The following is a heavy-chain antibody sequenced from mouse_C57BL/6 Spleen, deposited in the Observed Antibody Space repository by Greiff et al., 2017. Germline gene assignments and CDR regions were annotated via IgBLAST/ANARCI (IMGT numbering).Heavy chain of an antibody. Sequence: EVKLVESGAELVKPGASVKFSCTASGFNIKDYYMHWVKQRPEQGLEWIGKIDPEDGETKYDPKFQGKATITADTSSNTAYLQLSSLTSEDTAVYYCARWGYGSSYWYFDVWGTGTTVTVSS. D-gene: IGHD1-1*01. CDR2: IDPEDGET. CDR1: GFNIKDYY. V-gene: IGHV14-2*01. J-gene: IGHJ1*03. CDR3: ARWGYGSSYWYFDV.